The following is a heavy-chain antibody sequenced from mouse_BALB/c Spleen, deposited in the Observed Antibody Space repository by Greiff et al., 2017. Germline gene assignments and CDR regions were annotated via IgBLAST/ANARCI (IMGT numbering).Heavy chain of an antibody. Sequence: VQLMESGPELVKPGASVKISCKASGYAFSSSWMNWVKQRPGQGLEWIGRIYPGDGDTNYNGKFKGKATLTADKSSSTAYMQLSSLTSVDSAVYFCASYYYGSSYYFDYWGQGTTLTVSS. CDR3: ASYYYGSSYYFDY. CDR1: GYAFSSSW. V-gene: IGHV1-82*01. D-gene: IGHD1-1*01. CDR2: IYPGDGDT. J-gene: IGHJ2*01.